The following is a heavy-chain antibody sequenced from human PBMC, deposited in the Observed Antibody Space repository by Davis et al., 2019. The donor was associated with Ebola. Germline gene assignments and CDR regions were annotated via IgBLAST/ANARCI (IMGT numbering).Heavy chain of an antibody. CDR2: ISVRGDGT. D-gene: IGHD6-13*01. CDR3: AKAQECSSTTCYAFDI. V-gene: IGHV3-23*01. Sequence: GESLKISCAASGFTFSSYGMHWVRQAPGKGLEWVSGISVRGDGTSYSDSVKGRFTISRDNSKNTLYLQMNSLRAEDTAVYYCAKAQECSSTTCYAFDIWGQGTMVTVSS. CDR1: GFTFSSYG. J-gene: IGHJ3*02.